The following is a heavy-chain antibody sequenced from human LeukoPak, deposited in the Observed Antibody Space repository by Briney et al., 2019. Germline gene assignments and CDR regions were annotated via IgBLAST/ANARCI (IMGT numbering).Heavy chain of an antibody. Sequence: SETLSLTCTVSGGSISSSSYYWGWIRQPPGKGLERIGSIYYSESTHYNPSLKSRVTTSVDTSKNLFSLKLSSVTAADTAVYYCARRPLTVNAFDIWGQGTMVTVSS. V-gene: IGHV4-39*01. CDR2: IYYSEST. J-gene: IGHJ3*02. CDR1: GGSISSSSYY. CDR3: ARRPLTVNAFDI. D-gene: IGHD7-27*01.